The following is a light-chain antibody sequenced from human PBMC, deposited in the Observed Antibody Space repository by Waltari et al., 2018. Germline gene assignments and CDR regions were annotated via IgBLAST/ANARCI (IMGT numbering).Light chain of an antibody. CDR1: QGVISY. Sequence: DIVFTHSPATLSLSPGERATLSCMATQGVISYLAWYQQKPGQAPRLLIYDASNRATGIPARFSGSGSGTDFTLTISSLEPEDFAVYYWQQRSNWLTFGQGTKVEIK. CDR3: QQRSNWLT. J-gene: IGKJ1*01. V-gene: IGKV3-11*01. CDR2: DAS.